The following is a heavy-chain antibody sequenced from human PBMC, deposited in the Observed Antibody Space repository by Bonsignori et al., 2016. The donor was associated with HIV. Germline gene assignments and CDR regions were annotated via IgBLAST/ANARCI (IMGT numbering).Heavy chain of an antibody. CDR1: GFTFSSYA. Sequence: GESLKISCAASGFTFSSYAMHWVRQAPGKGLEWVAVISYDGSNKYYADSVKGRFTISRDNSKNTLYLQMNSLRAEDTAVYYCARTPMNPYYYYMDVWGKGTTVTVSS. CDR3: ARTPMNPYYYYMDV. J-gene: IGHJ6*03. D-gene: IGHD3-22*01. CDR2: ISYDGSNK. V-gene: IGHV3-30-3*01.